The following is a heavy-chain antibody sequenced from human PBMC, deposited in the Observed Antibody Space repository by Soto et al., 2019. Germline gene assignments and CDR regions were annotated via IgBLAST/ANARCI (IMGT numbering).Heavy chain of an antibody. V-gene: IGHV3-30*03. Sequence: QVQLVESGGGVVQPGRSLRLSCAASGSSLINYDMHWVRQAPGKGLEWVAVMSYDGSRQFYADSVRGRFSVSRDISKSALYLQMSSLRAEDTALYYCARHFGGTQSHFIYWGQGTLVTVSS. D-gene: IGHD2-21*01. CDR3: ARHFGGTQSHFIY. CDR2: MSYDGSRQ. J-gene: IGHJ4*02. CDR1: GSSLINYD.